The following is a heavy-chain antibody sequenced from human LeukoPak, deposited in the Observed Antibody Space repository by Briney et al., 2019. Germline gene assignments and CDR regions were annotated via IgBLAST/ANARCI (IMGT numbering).Heavy chain of an antibody. CDR3: ARDSSELGSWYDLGAFDI. CDR2: ISSSGSTI. D-gene: IGHD6-13*01. Sequence: PGGSLRLSCAASGFTFSDYYMSWIRQAPGKGLEWVSYISSSGSTIYYADSVKGRFTISRDNAKNSLYLQMNSLRAEDTAVYYCARDSSELGSWYDLGAFDIWGQGTMVTVSS. J-gene: IGHJ3*02. V-gene: IGHV3-11*04. CDR1: GFTFSDYY.